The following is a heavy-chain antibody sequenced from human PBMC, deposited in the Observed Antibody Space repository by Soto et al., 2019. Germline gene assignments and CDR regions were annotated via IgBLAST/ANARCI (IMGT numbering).Heavy chain of an antibody. J-gene: IGHJ6*02. Sequence: SETLSLTCTVSGGSISTYYWSWIRQPPGKGLEWIGYINYSGRTNYSPSLKSRVTMSLDTSKNQFSLKLSSVTAADTAVYYCARTTVPKNHRIPDYGMDVWGQGTTVTVSS. V-gene: IGHV4-59*12. CDR2: INYSGRT. CDR1: GGSISTYY. D-gene: IGHD1-1*01. CDR3: ARTTVPKNHRIPDYGMDV.